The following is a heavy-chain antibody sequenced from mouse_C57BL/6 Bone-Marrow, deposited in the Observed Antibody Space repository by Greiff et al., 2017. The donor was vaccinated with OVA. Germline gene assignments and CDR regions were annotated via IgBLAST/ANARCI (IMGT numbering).Heavy chain of an antibody. D-gene: IGHD1-1*01. CDR3: ARRGITTVVYWYFDV. CDR2: IYPGDGDT. V-gene: IGHV1-82*01. J-gene: IGHJ1*03. Sequence: VKLMESGPELVKPGASVKISCKASGYAFSSSWMNWVKQRPGKGLEWIGRIYPGDGDTNYNGKFKGKATLTADKSSSTAYMQLSSLTSEDSAVYFCARRGITTVVYWYFDVWGTGTTVTVSS. CDR1: GYAFSSSW.